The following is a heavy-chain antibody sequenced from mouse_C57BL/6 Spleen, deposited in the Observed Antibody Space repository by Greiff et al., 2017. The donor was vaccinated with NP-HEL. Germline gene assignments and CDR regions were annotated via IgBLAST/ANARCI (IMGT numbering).Heavy chain of an antibody. CDR3: TRWDTVVPGYYFDC. V-gene: IGHV1-15*01. D-gene: IGHD1-1*01. CDR2: IDPETGGT. J-gene: IGHJ2*01. CDR1: GYTFTDYE. Sequence: LQESGAELVRPGASVTLSCKASGYTFTDYEMHWVKQTPVHGLEWIGAIDPETGGTAYNQKFKGKAILTADKSSSTAYMELRSLTSEDSAVYYCTRWDTVVPGYYFDCWGQGTTLTVSS.